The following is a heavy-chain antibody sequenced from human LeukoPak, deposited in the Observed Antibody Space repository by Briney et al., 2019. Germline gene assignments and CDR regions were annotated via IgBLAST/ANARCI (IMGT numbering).Heavy chain of an antibody. CDR2: ISYDGSNK. Sequence: GGSLRLSCAASGFTFSSYAMHWVRQAPGKGLEWVAVISYDGSNKYYADSVKGRFTISRDDSKNTLYLQMNSLRAEDTAVYYCARDFGVTNYHFDYWGQGTLVTVSS. D-gene: IGHD3-16*01. CDR3: ARDFGVTNYHFDY. CDR1: GFTFSSYA. J-gene: IGHJ4*02. V-gene: IGHV3-30-3*01.